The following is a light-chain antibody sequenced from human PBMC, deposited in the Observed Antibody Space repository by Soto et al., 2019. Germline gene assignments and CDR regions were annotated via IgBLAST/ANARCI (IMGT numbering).Light chain of an antibody. CDR1: QSVSSN. Sequence: EIVMTQSPATLSVSPGERATLSCRASQSVSSNLAWYQQKPGQAPRLLIYSTSTRATGIPARFSGSVSGTEFSLTISSLRSEDFAVYYCQPYNKWPLTFGGGTKVEIK. V-gene: IGKV3-15*01. J-gene: IGKJ4*01. CDR3: QPYNKWPLT. CDR2: STS.